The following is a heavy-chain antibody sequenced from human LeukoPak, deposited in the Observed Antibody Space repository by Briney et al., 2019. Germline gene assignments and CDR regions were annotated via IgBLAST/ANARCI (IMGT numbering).Heavy chain of an antibody. CDR1: GGSISSGSYY. CDR3: ARGPPDCSSTSCCAFDAFDI. CDR2: IYTSGST. Sequence: PSETLSLTCTVSGGSISSGSYYWSWIRQPAGKGLEWIGRIYTSGSTKYNPSLKSRVTISVDTSKNQFSLKLSSVTAADTAVYYCARGPPDCSSTSCCAFDAFDIWGQGTLVTVSS. J-gene: IGHJ3*02. D-gene: IGHD2-2*01. V-gene: IGHV4-61*02.